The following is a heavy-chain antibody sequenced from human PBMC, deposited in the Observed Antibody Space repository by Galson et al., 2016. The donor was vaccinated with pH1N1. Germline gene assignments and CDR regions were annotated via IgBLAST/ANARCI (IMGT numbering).Heavy chain of an antibody. D-gene: IGHD3-22*01. CDR2: ISWNSGSI. CDR3: AKDESSMIVVVRGLFAC. CDR1: GFSFDDYA. J-gene: IGHJ3*01. Sequence: SLRLSCAASGFSFDDYAMRWVRHAPGKGLEWVSGISWNSGSIGYADSVKGRFTISRDNAKNSLYLQMNNLRAEDTAVYYCAKDESSMIVVVRGLFACWGQGTMVTVSS. V-gene: IGHV3-9*01.